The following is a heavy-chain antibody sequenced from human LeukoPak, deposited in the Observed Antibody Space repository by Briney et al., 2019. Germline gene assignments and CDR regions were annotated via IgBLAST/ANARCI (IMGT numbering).Heavy chain of an antibody. Sequence: SETLSLTCTVSGGSISSYYWSWIRQPAGKGLEWIGRIYTSGSTNYNPSLKSRVTMSVDTSKNQFSLKLSSVTAADTALYYCARHRSPSSLSFFDIWGQGMLVIVSS. CDR3: ARHRSPSSLSFFDI. CDR2: IYTSGST. D-gene: IGHD2-2*01. CDR1: GGSISSYY. J-gene: IGHJ4*02. V-gene: IGHV4-4*07.